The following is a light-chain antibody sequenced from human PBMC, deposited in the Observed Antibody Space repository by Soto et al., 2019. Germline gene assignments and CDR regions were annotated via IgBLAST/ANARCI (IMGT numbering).Light chain of an antibody. J-gene: IGLJ1*01. CDR1: SSDVGGFNS. CDR2: DVV. Sequence: QSALTQPASVSGSPEQSITISCTGTSSDVGGFNSVSWYQLRPGTAPKLILYDVVDRPSGVSYRFSGSKSGNTASLTISGLQAADEADYFCSSYTSTMTNVFGSGTKLTVL. V-gene: IGLV2-14*03. CDR3: SSYTSTMTNV.